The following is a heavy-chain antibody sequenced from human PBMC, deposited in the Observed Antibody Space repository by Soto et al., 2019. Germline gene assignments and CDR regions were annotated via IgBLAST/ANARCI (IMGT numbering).Heavy chain of an antibody. V-gene: IGHV2-5*02. CDR1: GFSFTTYGVG. D-gene: IGHD2-2*01. CDR3: TKKGQYHDSSACGRDCYMDV. Sequence: KESGPTLVKPTQTLTLTCTFSGFSFTTYGVGVGWIRQAPGNAPEWLALIYWDDQKTFRSSLESRLTITKDTSKDQVVHTITNMDPVDTATYYCTKKGQYHDSSACGRDCYMDVWGKGTTVTVSS. J-gene: IGHJ6*04. CDR2: IYWDDQK.